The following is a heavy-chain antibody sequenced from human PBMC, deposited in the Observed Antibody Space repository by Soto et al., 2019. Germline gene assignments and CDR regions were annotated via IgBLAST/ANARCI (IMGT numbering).Heavy chain of an antibody. CDR1: GFPFSSTD. CDR3: AKNSGWFNT. Sequence: HPGGSLGLSCAASGFPFSSTDMTWVRQAPGKGLDWVSTIDGSGGTTYYADSVKGRFTISRDNSMNTVYLQMNSLRADDTALYYCAKNSGWFNTWGQGALVTVSS. D-gene: IGHD3-10*01. J-gene: IGHJ5*02. CDR2: IDGSGGTT. V-gene: IGHV3-23*01.